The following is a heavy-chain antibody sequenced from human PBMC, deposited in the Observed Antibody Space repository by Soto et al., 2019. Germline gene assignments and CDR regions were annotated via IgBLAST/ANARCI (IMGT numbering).Heavy chain of an antibody. J-gene: IGHJ4*02. Sequence: EVHLVESGGGLLQPGRSLRLSCTTSGFTFGDYAMSWFRQAPGKWLELVGFIRSKSNGGTTEYAASVKGRFTISRDESRSIVYLPMNSLKTEDTAVYYCAMDTSGYNYYFDHWGQGTLVIVSS. V-gene: IGHV3-49*03. CDR1: GFTFGDYA. CDR3: AMDTSGYNYYFDH. D-gene: IGHD3-22*01. CDR2: IRSKSNGGTT.